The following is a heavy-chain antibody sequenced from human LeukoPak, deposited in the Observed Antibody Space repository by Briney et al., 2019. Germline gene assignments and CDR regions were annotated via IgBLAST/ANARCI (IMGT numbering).Heavy chain of an antibody. CDR3: AKDGTPGDY. J-gene: IGHJ4*02. Sequence: GGSLGLSCAASGFSFSSSGMSWVRQAPGMGLEWVSAISGSGGSTYYADSVKGRFTISRDNSKNTLYLQMSGLRADDTALYYCAKDGTPGDYWGQGTRVTVSS. CDR2: ISGSGGST. D-gene: IGHD2-15*01. V-gene: IGHV3-23*01. CDR1: GFSFSSSG.